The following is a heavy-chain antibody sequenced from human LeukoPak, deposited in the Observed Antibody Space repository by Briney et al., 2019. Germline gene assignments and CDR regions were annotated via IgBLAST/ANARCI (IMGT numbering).Heavy chain of an antibody. J-gene: IGHJ4*02. CDR3: ARHPYTRIAAAGTYYFDY. CDR1: GGSISSSSYY. V-gene: IGHV4-39*01. D-gene: IGHD6-13*01. CDR2: IYYSGST. Sequence: SETLSLTCSVSGGSISSSSYYWGWIRQPPGKGLEWIGSIYYSGSTYYNPSLKSRVTISVDTSKNQFSLKLSSVTAADTAAYYCARHPYTRIAAAGTYYFDYWGQGTLVTVSS.